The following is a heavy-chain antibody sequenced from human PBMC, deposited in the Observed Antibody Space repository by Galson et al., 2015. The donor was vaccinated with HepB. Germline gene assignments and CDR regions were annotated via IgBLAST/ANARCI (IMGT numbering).Heavy chain of an antibody. V-gene: IGHV1-69*13. D-gene: IGHD5-18*01. Sequence: SVQVSCKASGGTFSSYAISWVRQAPGQGLEWMGGIIPIFGTGNYAQKFQGRVTITADESTSTAYMELSSLRSEDTAEYYCASLDTVRAAEYYYYGMDVWGQGTTVTVSS. CDR3: ASLDTVRAAEYYYYGMDV. J-gene: IGHJ6*02. CDR2: IIPIFGTG. CDR1: GGTFSSYA.